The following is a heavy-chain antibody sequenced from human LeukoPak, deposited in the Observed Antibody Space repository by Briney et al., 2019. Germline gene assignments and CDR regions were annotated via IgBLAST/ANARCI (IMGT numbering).Heavy chain of an antibody. CDR3: ARNTDY. D-gene: IGHD5-18*01. CDR2: IDWDDDK. J-gene: IGHJ4*02. V-gene: IGHV2-70*04. CDR1: GFSLSSSGMR. Sequence: ESGPTLVNPTQTLTLTCTFSGFSLSSSGMRVSWIRQPPGKGLEWLSRIDWDDDKFYTTSLKTRLTISKHTSKNQVVLTMTNMDPVDAATYYCARNTDYWGQGTLVTVSS.